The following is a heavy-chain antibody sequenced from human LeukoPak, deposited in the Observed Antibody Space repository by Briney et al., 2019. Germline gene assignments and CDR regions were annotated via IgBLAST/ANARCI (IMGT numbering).Heavy chain of an antibody. V-gene: IGHV1-2*04. CDR1: GYTFTGYY. CDR3: ARRGGSYRAFDI. J-gene: IGHJ3*02. CDR2: INPNSGGT. Sequence: ASVKVSCKASGYTFTGYYMHWVRQAPGQGLEWMGWINPNSGGTNYAQKFQGWVTMTRDTSISTAYLQWSSLKASDTAMYYCARRGGSYRAFDIWGQGTMVTVSS. D-gene: IGHD1-26*01.